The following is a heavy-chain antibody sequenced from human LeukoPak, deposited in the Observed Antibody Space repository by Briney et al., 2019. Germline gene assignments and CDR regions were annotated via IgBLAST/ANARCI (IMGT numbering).Heavy chain of an antibody. CDR3: ARGAAYDTLGY. J-gene: IGHJ4*02. CDR2: ISGDNYSV. CDR1: GFTFSIYN. D-gene: IGHD3-22*01. V-gene: IGHV3-48*02. Sequence: GGSLRLSCAASGFTFSIYNMVWVRQAPGKGLEWVAYISGDNYSVSYGDSVRGRFTVSRDNGKNSLYPQMTSLTDDDTAVYYCARGAAYDTLGYWGQGTLLIVSS.